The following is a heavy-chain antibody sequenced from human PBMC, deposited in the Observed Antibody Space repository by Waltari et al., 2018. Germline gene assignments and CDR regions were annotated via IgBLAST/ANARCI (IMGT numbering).Heavy chain of an antibody. CDR3: ASGVVATRTRPQNDAFDI. Sequence: QVQLVQSGAEVKKPGASVKVSCKASGYTFTDYYMHWVRQAPGQGLEWMGWINPNSGVTNYAQKFQGRVTMTRDTSISTAYMELSRLRSDDTAVYYCASGVVATRTRPQNDAFDIWGQGTMVTVSS. J-gene: IGHJ3*02. D-gene: IGHD5-12*01. CDR1: GYTFTDYY. V-gene: IGHV1-2*02. CDR2: INPNSGVT.